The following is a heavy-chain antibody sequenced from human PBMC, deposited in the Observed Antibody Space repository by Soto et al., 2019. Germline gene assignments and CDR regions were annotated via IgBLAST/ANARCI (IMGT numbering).Heavy chain of an antibody. Sequence: VQLVESGGGLVQPGGSLRLSCEASGFTFGDYYMTWIRQAPGKGLEWVSFIGNRGTGIYYADSVKGRFTIFRDNAKNSLYVQMHSLRAEDTAMYYCARDLRAVGMASRFDPWGQGTLVTVSS. D-gene: IGHD6-13*01. J-gene: IGHJ5*02. CDR1: GFTFGDYY. CDR3: ARDLRAVGMASRFDP. CDR2: IGNRGTGI. V-gene: IGHV3-11*01.